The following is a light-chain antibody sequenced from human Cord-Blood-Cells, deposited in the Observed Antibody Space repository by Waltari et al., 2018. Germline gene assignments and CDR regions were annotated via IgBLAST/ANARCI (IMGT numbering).Light chain of an antibody. V-gene: IGLV2-8*01. Sequence: QSALTQPPSASGSPGQSVPIPCTGTSSDVGGYNYVSWYQQHPGNAPKLRIYEVSKRPSGVPDRFSGSKSGNTASLTVSGLQAEDEADYYCSSYAGSNNFVFGTGTKVTVL. J-gene: IGLJ1*01. CDR3: SSYAGSNNFV. CDR2: EVS. CDR1: SSDVGGYNY.